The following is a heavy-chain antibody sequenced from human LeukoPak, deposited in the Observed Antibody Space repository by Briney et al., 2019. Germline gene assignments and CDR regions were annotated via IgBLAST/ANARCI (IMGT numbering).Heavy chain of an antibody. Sequence: ASVKVSCKASGYTFTNYDIMWVRQATGQGPEWMGWMNSNSGNTGYAQKFQGRVTMTRDTSINTAYMELHSLTSEGTAVYYCARGRGGTVVRGYLDYWGQGTLVTVSS. D-gene: IGHD3-10*01. V-gene: IGHV1-8*01. J-gene: IGHJ4*02. CDR3: ARGRGGTVVRGYLDY. CDR2: MNSNSGNT. CDR1: GYTFTNYD.